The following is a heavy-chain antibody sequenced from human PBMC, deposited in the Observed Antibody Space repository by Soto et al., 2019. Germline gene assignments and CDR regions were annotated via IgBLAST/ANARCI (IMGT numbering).Heavy chain of an antibody. CDR1: GGSISSYY. Sequence: QVQLQESGPGLVKPSETLSLTCTVSGGSISSYYWRWIRQPPGKGLEWIGYIYYSGSTNYNPSLKSRVTISVDTSKNQFSLKLSSVTAADTAFYYCARGDCSGGTCYLGYYYMDVWGKGTTVTVSS. V-gene: IGHV4-59*01. J-gene: IGHJ6*03. CDR3: ARGDCSGGTCYLGYYYMDV. CDR2: IYYSGST. D-gene: IGHD2-15*01.